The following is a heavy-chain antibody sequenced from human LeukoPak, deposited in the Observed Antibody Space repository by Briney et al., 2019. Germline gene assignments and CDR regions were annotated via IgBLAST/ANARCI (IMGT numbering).Heavy chain of an antibody. D-gene: IGHD6-13*01. J-gene: IGHJ4*02. V-gene: IGHV1-58*02. CDR3: AAGAPIERYSSSWYFDY. Sequence: SVKVSCKASGFTFTSSAMQWVRQARGQRLEWIGWIVVGSGNTNYAQKFQERVTITRDMSTSTAYMELSSLRSEDTAVYYCAAGAPIERYSSSWYFDYWGQGTLVTVSS. CDR1: GFTFTSSA. CDR2: IVVGSGNT.